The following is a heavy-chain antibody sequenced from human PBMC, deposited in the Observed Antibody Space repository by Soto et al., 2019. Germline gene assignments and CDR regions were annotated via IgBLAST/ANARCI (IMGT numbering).Heavy chain of an antibody. V-gene: IGHV1-2*02. J-gene: IGHJ6*02. CDR1: GYTFTNYY. CDR3: GRDLIYDTLTGLYYYFGMDV. CDR2: INPNGGAT. Sequence: GASVKVSCKASGYTFTNYYIHWVRQAPGQGLEWMGWINPNGGATNYAQKFQGRVTMTRDTSISTAYMELSRLTSDDTAVFYCGRDLIYDTLTGLYYYFGMDVWGQGTTVTVSS. D-gene: IGHD3-9*01.